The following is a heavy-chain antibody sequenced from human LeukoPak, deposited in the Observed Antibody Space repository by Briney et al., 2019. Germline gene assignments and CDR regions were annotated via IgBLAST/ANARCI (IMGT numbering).Heavy chain of an antibody. V-gene: IGHV4-4*07. J-gene: IGHJ4*02. CDR3: ARRGRDEDFDY. CDR1: GGSISSYY. D-gene: IGHD3-16*01. Sequence: SETLSLTCTVSGGSISSYYWNWIRHPAGKGLEWIGRIYTSGGTNYNPSLKSRVTMSVDTSKNQFSLKLSSVTAADTAVFYCARRGRDEDFDYWGQGTLVTVSS. CDR2: IYTSGGT.